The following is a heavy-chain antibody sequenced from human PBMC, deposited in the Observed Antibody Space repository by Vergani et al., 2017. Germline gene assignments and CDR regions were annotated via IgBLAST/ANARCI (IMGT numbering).Heavy chain of an antibody. CDR2: IYTSGST. CDR3: ARGEGLRYFDPLGWFDP. Sequence: QVQLQESGPGLVKPSQTLSLTCTVSGGSISSGSYYWSWIRQPAGKGLEWIGRIYTSGSTNYNPSLKSRATISVDTSKNQFSLKLSSVTAADTAVYYCARGEGLRYFDPLGWFDPWGQGTLVTVSS. D-gene: IGHD3-9*01. J-gene: IGHJ5*02. V-gene: IGHV4-61*02. CDR1: GGSISSGSYY.